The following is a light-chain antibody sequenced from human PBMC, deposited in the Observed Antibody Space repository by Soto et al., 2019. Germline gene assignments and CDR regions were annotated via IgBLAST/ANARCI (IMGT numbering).Light chain of an antibody. J-gene: IGKJ1*01. Sequence: EIVLTQSPGTLSLSPGERATLSCRASQSVSNNYLAWYQQKPGQAPRLLIYGSSNRATGIPDRFIGSGFGTDFTLTIDRLEPEDFAVYYCHQYGRSLSTFGQGTKVDIK. CDR3: HQYGRSLST. V-gene: IGKV3-20*01. CDR1: QSVSNNY. CDR2: GSS.